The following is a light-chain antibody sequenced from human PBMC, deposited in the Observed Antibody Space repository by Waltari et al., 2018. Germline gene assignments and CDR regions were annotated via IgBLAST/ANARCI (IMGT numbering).Light chain of an antibody. CDR3: QQYNNWPLT. CDR1: KRVSSN. J-gene: IGKJ4*01. Sequence: EIVMTQSPATLSVSPGGGATLSCRASKRVSSNLAWYQQKAGQAPVLLIYGASTRATGISARFSGSGSGTEFTLTISSLQSEDFAVYYCQQYNNWPLTFGGGTKVEIK. V-gene: IGKV3-15*01. CDR2: GAS.